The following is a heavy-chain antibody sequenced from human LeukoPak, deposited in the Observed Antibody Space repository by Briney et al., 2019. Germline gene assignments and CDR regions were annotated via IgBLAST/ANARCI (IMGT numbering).Heavy chain of an antibody. CDR1: GASISSHY. Sequence: SETLSLTCTVSGASISSHYWSWIRQPPGKGLEWIGYIYYSGSTNYNPSLKSRVTISVDTSKNQFSLKLSSVTAADTAVYYCARDNPDLGYYPHYWGQGTLVTVSS. V-gene: IGHV4-59*11. D-gene: IGHD2-15*01. J-gene: IGHJ4*02. CDR3: ARDNPDLGYYPHY. CDR2: IYYSGST.